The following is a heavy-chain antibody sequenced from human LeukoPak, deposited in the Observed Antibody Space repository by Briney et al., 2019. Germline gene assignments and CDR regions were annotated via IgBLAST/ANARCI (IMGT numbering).Heavy chain of an antibody. J-gene: IGHJ6*03. V-gene: IGHV4-59*01. CDR1: GGSISSYY. D-gene: IGHD3-22*01. CDR2: IYYTGST. Sequence: PSETLSLTCSVSGGSISSYYWSWIRQPPGKGLEWIGYIYYTGSTTYNPSLKSRATISVDTSKTQFSLMLSYVTAADTAVYYCARVSSGYYSFYYYYMDVWGKGTTVTVSS. CDR3: ARVSSGYYSFYYYYMDV.